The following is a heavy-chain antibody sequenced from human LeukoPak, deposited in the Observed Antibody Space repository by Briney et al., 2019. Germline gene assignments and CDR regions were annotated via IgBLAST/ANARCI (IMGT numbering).Heavy chain of an antibody. Sequence: PGGSLRLSCVVSGFTFSNYVMIWIRKAPPKGQGWVSTILSSCGSAYYSDSAEARLTISRDKSKDTLFLQMNSLRAEDTAVYYCAKYYYDSSGRYFDYWGQGTLVTVSS. CDR1: GFTFSNYV. J-gene: IGHJ4*02. CDR3: AKYYYDSSGRYFDY. D-gene: IGHD3-22*01. CDR2: ILSSCGSA. V-gene: IGHV3-23*01.